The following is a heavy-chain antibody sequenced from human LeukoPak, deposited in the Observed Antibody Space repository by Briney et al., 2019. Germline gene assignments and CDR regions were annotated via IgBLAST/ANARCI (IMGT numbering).Heavy chain of an antibody. CDR1: GGSISSDY. CDR3: ARDSGTTGEVKFDP. J-gene: IGHJ5*02. Sequence: SETLSLTCTVSGGSISSDYWSWIRQPAGAALGWIGRIYTSGTITYNPSLKSRVTMSVDTSKNQFSLKLSSVTAADTAVYYCARDSGTTGEVKFDPWGQGTLVTVSS. CDR2: IYTSGTI. V-gene: IGHV4-4*07. D-gene: IGHD3-10*01.